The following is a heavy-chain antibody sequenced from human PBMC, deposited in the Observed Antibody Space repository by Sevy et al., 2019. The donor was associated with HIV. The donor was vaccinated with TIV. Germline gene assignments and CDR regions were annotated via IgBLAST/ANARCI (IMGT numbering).Heavy chain of an antibody. Sequence: GGSLRLSCAASGFTFSSYWMHWVRQAPGKGPVWVSRINSDGSSTSYADSVKGRFTISRDNAKNTLYLQMNSLRAEDTAVYYCARNTHPFYYYYGMDVWGQGTTVTVSS. J-gene: IGHJ6*02. D-gene: IGHD5-18*01. CDR1: GFTFSSYW. V-gene: IGHV3-74*01. CDR3: ARNTHPFYYYYGMDV. CDR2: INSDGSST.